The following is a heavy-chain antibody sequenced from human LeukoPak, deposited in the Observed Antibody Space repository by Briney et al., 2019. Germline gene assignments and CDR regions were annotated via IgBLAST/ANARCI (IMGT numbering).Heavy chain of an antibody. CDR3: ARDRKGSTIFGLDY. CDR1: GYTFTGYY. V-gene: IGHV1-2*02. CDR2: INPNSGAT. D-gene: IGHD3-3*01. J-gene: IGHJ4*02. Sequence: ASVKVSCKASGYTFTGYYMHWVRQAPGQGLGWMGWINPNSGATDYAQKFQGRVTMTRDTSISTAYMDLTRLRSDDTAVYYCARDRKGSTIFGLDYWGQGTLVTVSS.